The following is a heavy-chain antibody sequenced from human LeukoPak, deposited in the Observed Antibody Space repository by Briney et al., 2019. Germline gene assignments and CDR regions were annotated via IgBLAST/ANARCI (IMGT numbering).Heavy chain of an antibody. V-gene: IGHV1-69*01. CDR2: IIPIFGTA. CDR3: ARSRAFNSGAFDP. CDR1: GSTFSSYA. D-gene: IGHD1-26*01. Sequence: SVKVSCKASGSTFSSYAISWVRQAPGQGLEWMGGIIPIFGTANYAQKFQGRVTITADESTSTAYMELSSLRSEDTAVYYCARSRAFNSGAFDPWGQGSLVTVSS. J-gene: IGHJ5*02.